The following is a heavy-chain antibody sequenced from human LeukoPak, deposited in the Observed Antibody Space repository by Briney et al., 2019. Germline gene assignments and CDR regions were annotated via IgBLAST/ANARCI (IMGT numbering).Heavy chain of an antibody. D-gene: IGHD4-17*01. J-gene: IGHJ5*02. CDR3: ARDCWARLRAPLDT. V-gene: IGHV3-21*01. CDR2: ISSSSSYI. Sequence: GGSVRLSCAASGFTFSSYSMNWVRQAPGKGLEWVSSISSSSSYIYYADSVKGRFTISRDNAKNSLYLQMNSLRAEDTAVYYCARDCWARLRAPLDTWGQGTLVTVSP. CDR1: GFTFSSYS.